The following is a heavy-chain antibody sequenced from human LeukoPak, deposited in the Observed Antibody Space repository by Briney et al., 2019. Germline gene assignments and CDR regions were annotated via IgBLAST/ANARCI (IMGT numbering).Heavy chain of an antibody. Sequence: GGSLRLSCAASGFTFSSYSMNWVRQAPGKGLEWVSSISSSSSYIYYADSVKGRFTISRDNAKNSLYLQMNSLRAEDTAVYYCARDLWGITYYYDSSGPFIYPSFDYWGQGTLVTVSS. V-gene: IGHV3-21*04. CDR2: ISSSSSYI. D-gene: IGHD3-22*01. J-gene: IGHJ4*02. CDR3: ARDLWGITYYYDSSGPFIYPSFDY. CDR1: GFTFSSYS.